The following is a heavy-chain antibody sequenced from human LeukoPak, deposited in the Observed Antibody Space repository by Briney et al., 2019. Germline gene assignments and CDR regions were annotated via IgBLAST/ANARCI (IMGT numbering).Heavy chain of an antibody. CDR3: ARDRHGHTGDWYFDL. Sequence: GGSLRLSCAAFGFTFNTHWMSWVRQAPGKGLEWVANIKEDVSEKYYVDSVKGRFTISRDNAQNSLYLQMNSLRVEDTAVYYCARDRHGHTGDWYFDLWGRGTLVTVSS. CDR2: IKEDVSEK. CDR1: GFTFNTHW. V-gene: IGHV3-7*01. D-gene: IGHD4-17*01. J-gene: IGHJ2*01.